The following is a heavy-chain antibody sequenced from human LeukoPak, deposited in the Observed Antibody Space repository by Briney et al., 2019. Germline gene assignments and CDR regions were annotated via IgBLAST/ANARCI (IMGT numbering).Heavy chain of an antibody. Sequence: PSETLSLTCTVSGGSISSGSYYWSWIRQPAGKGLEWIGRIYASGSTNYSPSLKSRVTISVDTSKNQFSLKLSSVTAADTAVYYCARQLAVAGPCVGYWGQGTLVTVSS. CDR3: ARQLAVAGPCVGY. V-gene: IGHV4-61*02. J-gene: IGHJ4*02. D-gene: IGHD6-19*01. CDR1: GGSISSGSYY. CDR2: IYASGST.